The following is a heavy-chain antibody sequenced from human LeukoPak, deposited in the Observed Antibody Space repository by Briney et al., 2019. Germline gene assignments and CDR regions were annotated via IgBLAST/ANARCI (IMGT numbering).Heavy chain of an antibody. CDR2: ISYSGANS. J-gene: IGHJ4*02. D-gene: IGHD5-12*01. CDR3: ARAYSRESGYDFVFEN. CDR1: GFTFSGSA. V-gene: IGHV3-23*01. Sequence: GGSLRFSCAASGFTFSGSAMSWVRQAPGEGLEWVSLISYSGANSYYTDSVKGRFTISRDNSKNTVYLEMNSLRAEDTAVYYCARAYSRESGYDFVFENWGQGTLVSVPS.